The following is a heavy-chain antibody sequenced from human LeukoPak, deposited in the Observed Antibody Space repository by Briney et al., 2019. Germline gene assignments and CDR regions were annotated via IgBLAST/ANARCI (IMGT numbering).Heavy chain of an antibody. D-gene: IGHD5-18*01. V-gene: IGHV3-30*18. CDR2: ISYDGSNK. CDR3: AKDGRRGYGPPGAFDI. CDR1: GFTFSSYG. Sequence: PGRSLRLSCAASGFTFSSYGMHWVRQAPGKGLEWVAVISYDGSNKYYADSVKGRFTISRDNSKNTLYLQMNSLRAEDTAVYYCAKDGRRGYGPPGAFDIWGQGTMVTVSS. J-gene: IGHJ3*02.